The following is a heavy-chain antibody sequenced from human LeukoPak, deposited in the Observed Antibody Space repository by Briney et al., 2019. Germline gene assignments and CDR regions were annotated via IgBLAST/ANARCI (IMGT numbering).Heavy chain of an antibody. CDR3: ARDRYYYGSGVHYMDV. V-gene: IGHV4-59*01. CDR2: IYYSGST. D-gene: IGHD3-10*01. CDR1: GGSISSYY. Sequence: KSSETLSLTCTVSGGSISSYYWSWIRQPPGKGLEWIGYIYYSGSTNYNPSLKSRVTISVDTSKNQFSLKLSSVTAADTAVYYCARDRYYYGSGVHYMDVWGKGTTVTISS. J-gene: IGHJ6*03.